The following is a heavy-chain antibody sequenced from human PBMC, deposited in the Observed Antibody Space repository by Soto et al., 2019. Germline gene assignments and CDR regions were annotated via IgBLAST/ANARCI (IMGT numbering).Heavy chain of an antibody. CDR2: INSDGTRT. Sequence: EVQLVESGGTLVQPGGSLRLSCAASGFTFNTYWMHWVRQAPGTGLVWVSRINSDGTRTTYADSVKGRFTISRDNAKNTVYLQMNSLRAEDTAVYYCTTVATNSYNWLDPWGQGTLVNFSS. CDR3: TTVATNSYNWLDP. D-gene: IGHD5-12*01. J-gene: IGHJ5*02. CDR1: GFTFNTYW. V-gene: IGHV3-74*01.